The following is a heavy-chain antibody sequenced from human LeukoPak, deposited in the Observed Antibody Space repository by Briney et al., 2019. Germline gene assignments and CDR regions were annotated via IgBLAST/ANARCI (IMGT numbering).Heavy chain of an antibody. CDR3: ARGGYCSGGSCYSYYYGMDV. J-gene: IGHJ6*02. CDR2: IKQDGSEK. CDR1: GFTFSSYW. V-gene: IGHV3-7*01. D-gene: IGHD2-15*01. Sequence: GGSLRLSCAASGFTFSSYWMSWVRQAPGKGLEWVANIKQDGSEKYYVDSVKGRFTISRDNAKNSLYPQMNSLRAEDTAVYYCARGGYCSGGSCYSYYYGMDVWGQGTTVTVSS.